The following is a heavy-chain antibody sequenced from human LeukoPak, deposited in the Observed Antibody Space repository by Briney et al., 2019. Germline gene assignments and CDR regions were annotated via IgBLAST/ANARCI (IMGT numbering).Heavy chain of an antibody. Sequence: GGSLRLSCAASGFTFSTYEMQWVRQAPGKGLEWVSDISSSGSTVYYADSVKGRFTTSRDNAKNFLYLQMHSLRAEDTAVYYCSLLAVASPQDYWGQGTLVTVSS. CDR3: SLLAVASPQDY. CDR1: GFTFSTYE. V-gene: IGHV3-48*03. CDR2: ISSSGSTV. D-gene: IGHD6-19*01. J-gene: IGHJ4*02.